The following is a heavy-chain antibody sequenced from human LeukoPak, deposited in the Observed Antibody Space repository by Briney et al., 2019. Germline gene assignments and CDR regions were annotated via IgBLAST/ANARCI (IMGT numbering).Heavy chain of an antibody. J-gene: IGHJ4*02. V-gene: IGHV1-69*13. CDR1: GGTFSSYA. D-gene: IGHD3-10*01. Sequence: GASVKVPCKASGGTFSSYAISWVRQAPGQGLEWMGGIIPIFGTANYAQKFQGRVTITADESTSTAYMELSSLRSEDTAVYYCAKDPELWFGESLQYYFDYWGQGTLVTVSS. CDR2: IIPIFGTA. CDR3: AKDPELWFGESLQYYFDY.